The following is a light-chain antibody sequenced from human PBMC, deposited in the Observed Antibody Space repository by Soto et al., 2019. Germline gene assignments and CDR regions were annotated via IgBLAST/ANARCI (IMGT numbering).Light chain of an antibody. V-gene: IGKV1-12*01. CDR3: QQANSFPIT. CDR1: QDISSW. Sequence: DILMTQSPSSVSASVGDRVTIACRASQDISSWLAWYQQAPGRVPKLLIYATSKLQPGVPTRFSGSGSGTNFTLTINSLHPADFATYYCQQANSFPITFGQGTRLEIK. J-gene: IGKJ5*01. CDR2: ATS.